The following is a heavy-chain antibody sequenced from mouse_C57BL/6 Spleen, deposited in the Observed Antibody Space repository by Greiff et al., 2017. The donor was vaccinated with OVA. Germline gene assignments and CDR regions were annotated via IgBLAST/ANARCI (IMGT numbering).Heavy chain of an antibody. CDR1: GFTFSDYY. V-gene: IGHV5-16*01. D-gene: IGHD1-1*01. CDR2: INYDGSST. CDR3: ARDYYGSGFDY. J-gene: IGHJ2*01. Sequence: EVMLVESEGGLVQPGSSMKLSCTASGFTFSDYYMAWVRQVPEKGLEWVANINYDGSSTYYLDSLKSRFIISRDNAKNILYLQMSSLKSEDTATYYCARDYYGSGFDYWGQGTTLTVSS.